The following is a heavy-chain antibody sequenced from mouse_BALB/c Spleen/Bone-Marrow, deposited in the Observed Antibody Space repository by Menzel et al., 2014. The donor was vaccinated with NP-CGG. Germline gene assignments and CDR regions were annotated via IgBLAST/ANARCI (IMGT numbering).Heavy chain of an antibody. CDR2: INPSNGRT. D-gene: IGHD2-12*01. Sequence: VQLHQSGAELVKPGASVKLSCKASGYTFTSYWMHWVKQRPGQGLEWIGEINPSNGRTNYNEKLKSKATLTADKSSSPAYMQQSSLTSVDSAVYYCTREYSYVLGFTWFVYWVLGTLVTVSA. V-gene: IGHV1S81*02. J-gene: IGHJ3*01. CDR3: TREYSYVLGFTWFVY. CDR1: GYTFTSYW.